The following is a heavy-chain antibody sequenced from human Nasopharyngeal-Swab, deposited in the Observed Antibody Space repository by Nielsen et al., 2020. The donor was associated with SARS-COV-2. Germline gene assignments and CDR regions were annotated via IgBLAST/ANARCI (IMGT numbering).Heavy chain of an antibody. J-gene: IGHJ6*02. CDR1: GYRFTDHW. V-gene: IGHV5-51*01. D-gene: IGHD3-16*02. CDR3: AIGSSVGTSFYGMDV. CDR2: IFPGDVDT. Sequence: GESLKISCETSGYRFTDHWVAWVRQMPGKGLEWVGTIFPGDVDTRYSPSFQGHVSISVDQSTSTAYLHWSSLKASDTAMYYCAIGSSVGTSFYGMDVWGQGTTVTVSS.